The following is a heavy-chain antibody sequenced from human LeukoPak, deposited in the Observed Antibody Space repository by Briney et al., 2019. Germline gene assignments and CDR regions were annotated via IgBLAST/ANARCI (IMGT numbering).Heavy chain of an antibody. J-gene: IGHJ5*02. D-gene: IGHD6-13*01. CDR3: AKDRSTRWYNWFDP. CDR1: GFTFTSYA. V-gene: IGHV3-23*01. Sequence: GGSLRLSCAASGFTFTSYAMSWVRQAPGKGLEWVSVVSGSGDRTYYADSVKGRFTISRDNSKNTLFPQMNSLRAEDTAVYYCAKDRSTRWYNWFDPWGQGTLVTASS. CDR2: VSGSGDRT.